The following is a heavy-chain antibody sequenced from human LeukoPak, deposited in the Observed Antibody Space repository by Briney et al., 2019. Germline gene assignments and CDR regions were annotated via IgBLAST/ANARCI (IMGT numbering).Heavy chain of an antibody. J-gene: IGHJ4*02. CDR1: GFTFSHYS. V-gene: IGHV3-21*04. CDR2: ISSSSSYI. Sequence: GGSLRLSCAASGFTFSHYSMNWVRQAPGKGLEWVSSISSSSSYIYYADSVKGRFTISRDNSKNTLYLQMNSLRAEDTAVYYCARALNYYGSGMSFDYWGQGTLVTVSS. D-gene: IGHD3-10*01. CDR3: ARALNYYGSGMSFDY.